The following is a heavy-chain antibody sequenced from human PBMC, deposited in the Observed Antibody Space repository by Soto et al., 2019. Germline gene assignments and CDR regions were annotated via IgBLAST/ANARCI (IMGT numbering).Heavy chain of an antibody. V-gene: IGHV3-33*01. Sequence: GGSLRLSCAASGFTFSSYGMHWVRQAPGKGLEWVAVIWYDGSNKYYADSVKGRFTISRDNSKNTLYLQMNSLRAEDTAVYYCARVQRPKLYSSGWYYYYYGMDVWGQGTTVTVSS. CDR3: ARVQRPKLYSSGWYYYYYGMDV. CDR2: IWYDGSNK. CDR1: GFTFSSYG. J-gene: IGHJ6*02. D-gene: IGHD6-19*01.